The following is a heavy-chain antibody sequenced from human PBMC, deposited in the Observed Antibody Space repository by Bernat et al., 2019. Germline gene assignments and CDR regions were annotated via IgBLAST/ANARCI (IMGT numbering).Heavy chain of an antibody. J-gene: IGHJ4*02. CDR2: ISYDGSNK. D-gene: IGHD3-10*01. CDR1: GFTFSSYA. Sequence: VQLVESGGGLVQPGGSLRLSCAASGFTFSSYAMHWVRQAPGKGLEWVAVISYDGSNKYYADSVKGRFTISRDNSKNTLYLQMNSLRAEDTAVYYCARRIWFGELFWGQGTLVTVSS. V-gene: IGHV3-30-3*01. CDR3: ARRIWFGELF.